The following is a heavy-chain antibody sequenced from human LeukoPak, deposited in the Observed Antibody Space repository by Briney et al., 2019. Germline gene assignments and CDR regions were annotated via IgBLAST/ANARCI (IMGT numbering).Heavy chain of an antibody. CDR1: GYTFTNYH. CDR2: INPDTGDK. D-gene: IGHD2-21*02. Sequence: VASVKVSCRASGYTFTNYHINWVRQASGQGLEWMTWINPDTGDKGYARKFQDRVTITTDTSISTAYMELSSLSSEDTAVYFCARTTSMTASGYDYWGRGTPVTVSS. J-gene: IGHJ4*02. V-gene: IGHV1-8*03. CDR3: ARTTSMTASGYDY.